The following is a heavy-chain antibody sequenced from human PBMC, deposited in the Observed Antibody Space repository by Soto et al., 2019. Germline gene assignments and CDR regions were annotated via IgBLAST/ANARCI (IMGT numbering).Heavy chain of an antibody. CDR2: MNPNSGNT. D-gene: IGHD2-2*01. Sequence: ASVKVSCKASGYTFTSYDINWVRQATGRGLEWMGWMNPNSGNTGYAQKFQGRVTMTRNTSISTAYMELSSLRSEDTAVYYCARVYCSSTSCYDDYWGQGTLVTVSS. J-gene: IGHJ4*02. CDR3: ARVYCSSTSCYDDY. V-gene: IGHV1-8*01. CDR1: GYTFTSYD.